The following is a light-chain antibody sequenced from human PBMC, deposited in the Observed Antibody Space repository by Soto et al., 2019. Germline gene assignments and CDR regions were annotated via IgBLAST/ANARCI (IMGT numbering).Light chain of an antibody. V-gene: IGKV3-15*01. J-gene: IGKJ2*01. CDR2: GAS. CDR1: ESLSTY. Sequence: EIVMTQSPATLSVSPGERVTLSCRASESLSTYLAWYQQKPGQAPRLLIYGASTKATGIPARFSGSGSATDFTLNISRLQSEDFAVYYCQSYNDWPFTFGQGTKVDIK. CDR3: QSYNDWPFT.